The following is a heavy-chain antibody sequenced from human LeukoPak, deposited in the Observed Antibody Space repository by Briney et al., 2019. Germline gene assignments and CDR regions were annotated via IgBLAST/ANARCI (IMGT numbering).Heavy chain of an antibody. CDR1: GYMVSDYY. J-gene: IGHJ3*01. CDR2: VNPQNGDT. CDR3: APDSTTYP. V-gene: IGHV1-2*02. D-gene: IGHD2-2*01. Sequence: ASVTVSCKTSGYMVSDYYMHWVRQAPGQGLEWMGWVNPQNGDTQYAQKFQGRVTMTRGTSINTVYMEMTSLRSDDTAVYYCAPDSTTYPWGQGTMVTVSS.